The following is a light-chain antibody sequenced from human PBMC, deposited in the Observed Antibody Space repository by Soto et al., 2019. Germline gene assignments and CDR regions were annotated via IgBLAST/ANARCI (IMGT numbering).Light chain of an antibody. V-gene: IGKV1-39*01. Sequence: DIQMTQSPSSLSASVGDRVTITCRASQNINNFLNWYQQKPGQAPKLLIYSASRLQSGVPSRFSGSGSGTEFTLSISSLQPEEFATYYCQQSYSTPRTFGQGTKVEI. CDR2: SAS. J-gene: IGKJ1*01. CDR3: QQSYSTPRT. CDR1: QNINNF.